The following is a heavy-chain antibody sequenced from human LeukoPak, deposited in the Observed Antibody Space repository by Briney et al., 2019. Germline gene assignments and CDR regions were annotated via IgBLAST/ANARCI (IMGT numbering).Heavy chain of an antibody. Sequence: GGSLILSCAASGFTFINAWMNWVRQAPGKGLEWVGRIKSKTDGDITDYAAPVKGRFTISRDDSKNTLYLQMNSLETEDTAVYYCTTVGSYLPYWGQGTLVTVSS. CDR3: TTVGSYLPY. D-gene: IGHD1-26*01. V-gene: IGHV3-15*01. CDR2: IKSKTDGDIT. J-gene: IGHJ4*02. CDR1: GFTFINAW.